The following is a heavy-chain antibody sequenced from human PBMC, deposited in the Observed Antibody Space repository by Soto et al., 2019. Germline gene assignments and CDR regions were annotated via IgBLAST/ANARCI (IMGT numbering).Heavy chain of an antibody. V-gene: IGHV4-61*01. CDR3: AREWAIKVFDY. Sequence: QVQLQESGPGLVKPSETLSLTCTVSGGSVSSGSYYWSWIRQPPGKGLEWIGYIYYSGSPNYNPSLKSRVTISVDTSKNQFSLKLSSVTAADTAVYYWAREWAIKVFDYWGQGTLVTVSS. J-gene: IGHJ4*02. CDR2: IYYSGSP. D-gene: IGHD2-2*02. CDR1: GGSVSSGSYY.